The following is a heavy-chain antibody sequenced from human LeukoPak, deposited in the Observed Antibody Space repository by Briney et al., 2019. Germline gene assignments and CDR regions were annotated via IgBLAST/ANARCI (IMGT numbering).Heavy chain of an antibody. CDR1: GGSISSYY. CDR3: ARGMYRVYYYYGMDV. CDR2: IYYSGST. J-gene: IGHJ6*02. Sequence: SETLSLTCTVPGGSISSYYWSWIRQPPGKGLEWIGYIYYSGSTNYNPSLKSRVTISVDTSKNQFSLKLSSVTAADTAVYYCARGMYRVYYYYGMDVWGQGTTVTVSS. D-gene: IGHD3-16*02. V-gene: IGHV4-59*01.